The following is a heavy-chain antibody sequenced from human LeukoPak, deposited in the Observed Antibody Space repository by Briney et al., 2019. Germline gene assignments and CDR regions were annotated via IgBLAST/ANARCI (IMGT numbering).Heavy chain of an antibody. J-gene: IGHJ4*02. V-gene: IGHV1-18*01. CDR2: ISAYNGNT. CDR3: AGGDYYDSSGYSYYFDY. D-gene: IGHD3-22*01. Sequence: ASVKLSCKASGYTFTSYGISWVRQAPGQGLEWMGWISAYNGNTNYAQKLQGRVTMTTDTSTSTAYMELRSLRSDDTAVYYCAGGDYYDSSGYSYYFDYWGQGTLVTVSS. CDR1: GYTFTSYG.